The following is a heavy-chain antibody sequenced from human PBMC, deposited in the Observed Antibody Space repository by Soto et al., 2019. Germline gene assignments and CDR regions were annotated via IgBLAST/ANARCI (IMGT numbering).Heavy chain of an antibody. CDR3: ARSQGSSTSLEIYYYYYYGMDV. Sequence: QVQLVQSGAEVKKPGSSVKVSCKASGGTFSSYAISWVRQAPGQGLEWMGGIIPISDTTNYAQKFQGRVTMTAAESTSTAYMEVSSMRSEDTAVYYCARSQGSSTSLEIYYYYYYGMDVWGQGTTVTVSS. CDR2: IIPISDTT. CDR1: GGTFSSYA. J-gene: IGHJ6*02. D-gene: IGHD2-2*01. V-gene: IGHV1-69*01.